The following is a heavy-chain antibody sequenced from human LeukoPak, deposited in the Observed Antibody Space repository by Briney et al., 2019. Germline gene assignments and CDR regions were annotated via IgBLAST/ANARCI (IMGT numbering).Heavy chain of an antibody. D-gene: IGHD2-15*01. CDR1: GFTVRNNY. V-gene: IGHV3-53*01. Sequence: PGGSLRLSCAASGFTVRNNYMNWVRQAPGKGLEWVSGIYSDGSTYYADSVKGRFTISRDNSKNTLYLQMNSLRAEDTAVYYCARGSYCCGGSCYPLFDYWGQGTLVTVSS. CDR2: IYSDGST. J-gene: IGHJ4*02. CDR3: ARGSYCCGGSCYPLFDY.